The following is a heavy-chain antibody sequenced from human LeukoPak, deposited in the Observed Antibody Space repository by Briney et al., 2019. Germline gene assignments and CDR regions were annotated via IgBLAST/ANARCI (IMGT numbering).Heavy chain of an antibody. D-gene: IGHD3-10*01. CDR1: GFTFSNYA. V-gene: IGHV3-23*01. J-gene: IGHJ4*02. Sequence: PGGSLRLSCAASGFTFSNYAMSWVRQAPGKGLEWVSAISGSGVTIYNADSVKGRFAISRDNSKNTLYLQMNNLGAEDTAVYYRAKERGSAVRDYFDYWGQGTLVTVSS. CDR2: ISGSGVTI. CDR3: AKERGSAVRDYFDY.